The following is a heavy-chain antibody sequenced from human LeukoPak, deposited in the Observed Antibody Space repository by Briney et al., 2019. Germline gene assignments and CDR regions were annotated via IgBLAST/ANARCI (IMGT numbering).Heavy chain of an antibody. D-gene: IGHD2-21*01. CDR1: GFTFADYA. CDR3: TRVAIAIIGTDPVDY. J-gene: IGHJ4*02. CDR2: IRSRTYGGAA. Sequence: GGSLRLSCEASGFTFADYAMNWVRQAPGKGLEWVGFIRSRTYGGAADYAPPVQGRFTISRDDSKSIAYLQMNSLEIEDTAVYYCTRVAIAIIGTDPVDYWGQGTLVTVSS. V-gene: IGHV3-49*04.